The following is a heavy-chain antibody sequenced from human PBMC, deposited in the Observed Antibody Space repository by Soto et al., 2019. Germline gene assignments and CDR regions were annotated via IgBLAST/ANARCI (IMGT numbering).Heavy chain of an antibody. CDR1: GGSFSDYY. J-gene: IGHJ4*02. D-gene: IGHD3-10*01. V-gene: IGHV4-34*01. Sequence: SETLSLTCAGYGGSFSDYYWSWFRQSPGKGLAWIGEINHSGSTNYNPSLKSRVTISVDTSKNQFSLKLSSVTDADTAVYYCARGGGLIRYYLDFWGRGTLVT. CDR2: INHSGST. CDR3: ARGGGLIRYYLDF.